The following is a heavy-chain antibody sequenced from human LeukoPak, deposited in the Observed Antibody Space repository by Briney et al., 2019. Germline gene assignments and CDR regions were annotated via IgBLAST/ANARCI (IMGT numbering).Heavy chain of an antibody. CDR1: GFNFNNYW. CDR3: ARRDPFDY. CDR2: ISSDSGTL. Sequence: PGGSLRLSCAASGFNFNNYWMSWLRQAPGKGLEWISFISSDSGTLYYADSVKGRFTISRDNAANSLYLQMNNLRDEDTAVYYCARRDPFDYWGQGAMVTVSS. J-gene: IGHJ4*02. V-gene: IGHV3-48*02.